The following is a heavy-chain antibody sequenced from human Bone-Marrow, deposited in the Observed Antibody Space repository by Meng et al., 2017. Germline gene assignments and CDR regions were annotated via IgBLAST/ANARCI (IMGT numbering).Heavy chain of an antibody. V-gene: IGHV4-39*01. CDR2: IGHSGFT. Sequence: QPQLQESGSGLVRPSEALSLTCSISGGSISTSGYYWGWIRQPPGKGLGWIGTIGHSGFTYYTPSLKSRVTITIDTSRNQFSLWLTSVTAADTAVYYCVRSSAWVRTGFDPWGQGTLVTVSS. J-gene: IGHJ5*02. CDR1: GGSISTSGYY. CDR3: VRSSAWVRTGFDP. D-gene: IGHD6-19*01.